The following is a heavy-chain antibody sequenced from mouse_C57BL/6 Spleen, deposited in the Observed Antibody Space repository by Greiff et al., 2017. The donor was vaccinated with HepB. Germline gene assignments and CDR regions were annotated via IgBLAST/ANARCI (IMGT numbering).Heavy chain of an antibody. CDR1: GYTFTSYW. D-gene: IGHD2-4*01. CDR2: IHPNSGST. J-gene: IGHJ2*01. V-gene: IGHV1-64*01. Sequence: QVQLQQPGAELVKPGASVKLSCKASGYTFTSYWMHWVKQRPGQGLEWIGMIHPNSGSTNYNEKFKSKATLTVDKSSSTAYMQLSSLTSEDSAVYYCARVGDYDEAFDYWGQGTTLTVSS. CDR3: ARVGDYDEAFDY.